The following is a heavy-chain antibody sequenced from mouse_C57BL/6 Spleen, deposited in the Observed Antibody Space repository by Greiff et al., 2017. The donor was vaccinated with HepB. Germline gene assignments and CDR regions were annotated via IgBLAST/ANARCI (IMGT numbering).Heavy chain of an antibody. Sequence: DVKLVESGGDLVKPGGSLKLSCAASGFTFSSYGMSWVRQTPDKRLEWVATISSGGSYTYYPDSVKGRFTISRDNAKNTLYLQMSSLKSEDTAMYYCARQKDYGSRYFDVWGTGTTVTVSS. CDR2: ISSGGSYT. CDR3: ARQKDYGSRYFDV. D-gene: IGHD1-1*01. V-gene: IGHV5-6*02. CDR1: GFTFSSYG. J-gene: IGHJ1*03.